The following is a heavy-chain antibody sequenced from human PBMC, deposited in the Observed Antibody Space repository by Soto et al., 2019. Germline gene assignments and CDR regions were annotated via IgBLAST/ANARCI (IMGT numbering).Heavy chain of an antibody. CDR3: VKDRDYDFWSVPQIFQH. J-gene: IGHJ1*01. Sequence: GSLRLSCAASGFTFSTYAMSWVRQAPGKGLELVSGISGSFGRTSYADSVKGLFTISRDNYKNTLYLQMNSLRAEDTAVYYCVKDRDYDFWSVPQIFQHWGQGTLVTVSS. CDR2: ISGSFGRT. V-gene: IGHV3-23*01. CDR1: GFTFSTYA. D-gene: IGHD3-3*01.